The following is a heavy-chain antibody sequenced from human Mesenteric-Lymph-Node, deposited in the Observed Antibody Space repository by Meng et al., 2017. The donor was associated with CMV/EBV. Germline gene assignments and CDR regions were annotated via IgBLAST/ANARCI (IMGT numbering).Heavy chain of an antibody. V-gene: IGHV3-74*01. J-gene: IGHJ6*02. CDR1: GFTFGSYW. Sequence: GESLKISCAASGFTFGSYWMHWVRQPPGKGLVWVSHINSDGTSTSYADSVKGRFTISRDNAKNSLYLQMNSLRAEDTALYYCAKERDARYNYGMDVWGQGTTVTVSS. D-gene: IGHD5-24*01. CDR2: INSDGTST. CDR3: AKERDARYNYGMDV.